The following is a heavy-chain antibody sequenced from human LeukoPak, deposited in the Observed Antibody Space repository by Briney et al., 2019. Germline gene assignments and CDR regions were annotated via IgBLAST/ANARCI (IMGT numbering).Heavy chain of an antibody. Sequence: PGGSLRLSCAASGFTFSSYGMHWVRQAPGKGLEWVAVISYDGSNKYYADSVKGRFTISRDNSKNTLYLQMNSLRAEDTAVYYCARHYDSNSYGPGYWGQGTLVTVSS. CDR2: ISYDGSNK. CDR3: ARHYDSNSYGPGY. CDR1: GFTFSSYG. V-gene: IGHV3-30*03. D-gene: IGHD3-22*01. J-gene: IGHJ4*02.